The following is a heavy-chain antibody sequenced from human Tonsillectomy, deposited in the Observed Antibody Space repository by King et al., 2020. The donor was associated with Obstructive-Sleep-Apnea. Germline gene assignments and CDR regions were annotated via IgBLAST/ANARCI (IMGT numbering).Heavy chain of an antibody. J-gene: IGHJ3*02. CDR2: INSDGSST. V-gene: IGHV3-74*01. CDR3: ARENGYYGPGAFDI. D-gene: IGHD3-10*01. Sequence: VQLVESGGGLVQPGGSLRISCVASGFTFSSYWLHCVRQAPGKGLVWVSRINSDGSSTSYVDSVKGRFTLSRDNAKNTPYLQMNSLRAEDTAVYYCARENGYYGPGAFDIWGQGTMVTVSS. CDR1: GFTFSSYW.